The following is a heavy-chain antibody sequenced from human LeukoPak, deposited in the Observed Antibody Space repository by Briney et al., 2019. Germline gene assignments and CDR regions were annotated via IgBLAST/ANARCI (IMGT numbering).Heavy chain of an antibody. CDR3: AREVLHDYFDY. Sequence: SETLSLTCAVYGGSFSGYYWSWIRQPPGKGLEWIGEINHSGSTNYNPSLKSRVTISVDTSKNQFSLKLSSVTAADTAVYYCAREVLHDYFDYWGQGTLVTVSS. J-gene: IGHJ4*02. V-gene: IGHV4-34*01. CDR1: GGSFSGYY. CDR2: INHSGST.